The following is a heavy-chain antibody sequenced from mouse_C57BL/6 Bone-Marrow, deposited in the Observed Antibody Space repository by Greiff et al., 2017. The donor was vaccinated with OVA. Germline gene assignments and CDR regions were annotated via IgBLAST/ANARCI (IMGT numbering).Heavy chain of an antibody. Sequence: QVQLQQPGAELVRPGSSVKLSCKASGYTFTSYWMHWVKQRPIQGLEWIANIDPSDSETHYNQKFKDKATLTVDKSSSTAYMQLSSLTSEDSAVYYCARSSSYWYFDVWGTGTTVTVSS. CDR2: IDPSDSET. D-gene: IGHD1-1*01. V-gene: IGHV1-52*01. J-gene: IGHJ1*03. CDR1: GYTFTSYW. CDR3: ARSSSYWYFDV.